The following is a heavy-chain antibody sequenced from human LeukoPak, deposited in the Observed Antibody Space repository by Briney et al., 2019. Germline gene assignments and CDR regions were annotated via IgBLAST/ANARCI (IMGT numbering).Heavy chain of an antibody. V-gene: IGHV4-59*08. D-gene: IGHD1-26*01. J-gene: IGHJ4*02. CDR3: ARSDSVGATDY. CDR1: GGSISSYY. Sequence: PSETLSLTCTVYGGSISSYYWSWIRQPPGKGVEWIGYIYYSGSTNYNPSLKSRVTISVDTSKNQFSLKLSSVTAADTAVYYCARSDSVGATDYWGQGTLVTVSS. CDR2: IYYSGST.